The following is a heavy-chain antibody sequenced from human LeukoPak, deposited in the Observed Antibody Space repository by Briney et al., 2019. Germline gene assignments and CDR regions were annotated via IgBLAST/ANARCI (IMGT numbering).Heavy chain of an antibody. CDR2: INHSGST. V-gene: IGHV4-34*01. CDR3: ARGTSTVTATDAFDI. D-gene: IGHD4-17*01. Sequence: SETLSLTCAVYGGSFSGYYWSWIRQPPGKGLEWIGEINHSGSTNYNPSLKSRATISVDTSKNQFSLKLSSVTAADTAVYYCARGTSTVTATDAFDIWGQGTMVTVSS. CDR1: GGSFSGYY. J-gene: IGHJ3*02.